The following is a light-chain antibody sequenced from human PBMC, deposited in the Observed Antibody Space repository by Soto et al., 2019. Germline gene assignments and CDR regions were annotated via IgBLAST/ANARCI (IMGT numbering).Light chain of an antibody. CDR3: QQLTNSRFT. V-gene: IGKV1-9*01. CDR1: QGINKF. CDR2: GAS. Sequence: DIQLTQSPSSLSASVGDRVTITCRASQGINKFLAWYQQRPGKAPTLLVYGASTLQSGVPSRFSGSGSGTDFTLHISSLQPEYFATYYCQQLTNSRFTFGQGTKLDIK. J-gene: IGKJ2*01.